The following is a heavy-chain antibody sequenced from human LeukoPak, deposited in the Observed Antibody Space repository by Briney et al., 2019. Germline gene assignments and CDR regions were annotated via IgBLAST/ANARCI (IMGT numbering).Heavy chain of an antibody. D-gene: IGHD1-7*01. V-gene: IGHV3-53*01. CDR2: IYSGGNT. CDR3: ARLATTPSGSYPSSGYYQYAMDV. J-gene: IGHJ6*02. Sequence: QPGGSLRLSCAASGFTFSSYWMSWVRQAPGKGLEWVSVIYSGGNTNYADSVKGRFTVSRDNSKNTVYLQMNSLRAGDTAVYYCARLATTPSGSYPSSGYYQYAMDVWGQGTTVGVSS. CDR1: GFTFSSYW.